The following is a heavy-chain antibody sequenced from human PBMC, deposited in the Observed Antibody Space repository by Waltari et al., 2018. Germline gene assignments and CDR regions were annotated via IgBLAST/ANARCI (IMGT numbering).Heavy chain of an antibody. CDR3: ATGSGYSRYFDY. J-gene: IGHJ4*02. D-gene: IGHD3-22*01. CDR1: GGSISSYY. CDR2: IYYSGST. Sequence: QLQLQESGPGLVKPSETLSLTCTVSGGSISSYYWSWIRQPPGKGLEWIGYIYYSGSTNYNPSLKSRVTISVDTSKNQFSLKLSSVTAADTAVYYCATGSGYSRYFDYWGQGTLVTVSS. V-gene: IGHV4-59*01.